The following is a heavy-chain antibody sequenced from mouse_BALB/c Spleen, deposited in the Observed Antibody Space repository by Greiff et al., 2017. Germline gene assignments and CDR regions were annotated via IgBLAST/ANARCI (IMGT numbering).Heavy chain of an antibody. J-gene: IGHJ4*01. Sequence: VQLQQSGAELVRPGTSVKVSCKASGYAFTNYLIEWVKQRPGQGLEWIGVINPGSGGTNYNEKFKGKATLTADKSSSTAYMQLSSLTSDDSAVYFCARSTPDAMDDWGQGTSVTVSS. CDR1: GYAFTNYL. CDR2: INPGSGGT. V-gene: IGHV1-54*03. CDR3: ARSTPDAMDD.